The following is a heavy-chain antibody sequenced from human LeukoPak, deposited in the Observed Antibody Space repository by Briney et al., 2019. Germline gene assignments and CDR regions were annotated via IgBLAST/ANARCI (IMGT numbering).Heavy chain of an antibody. J-gene: IGHJ4*02. D-gene: IGHD3-10*01. Sequence: ASVKVSCKPYGYTLTGYYMHWVRQAPGQGLEWTGRINPKSGGTNYAQKFQGRVTMTRDTSISTAYLELSRLRSDDTAVYFCARERGYYFDFWGQGTLVTVSS. CDR1: GYTLTGYY. CDR2: INPKSGGT. CDR3: ARERGYYFDF. V-gene: IGHV1-2*06.